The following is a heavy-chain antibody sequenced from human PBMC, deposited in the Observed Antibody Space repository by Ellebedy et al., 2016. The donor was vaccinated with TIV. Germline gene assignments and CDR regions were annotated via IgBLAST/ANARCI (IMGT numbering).Heavy chain of an antibody. V-gene: IGHV3-48*02. D-gene: IGHD4-17*01. Sequence: GESLKISXAASGFTVSSHSMNWVRQAPGKGLEWLSYISSSSSTIYYADSVKGRFTISRDHAKNSLYLQMNSQRDEDTAVYYCARDLYGDYVLDYWGQGTLVTVSS. CDR2: ISSSSSTI. CDR1: GFTVSSHS. J-gene: IGHJ4*02. CDR3: ARDLYGDYVLDY.